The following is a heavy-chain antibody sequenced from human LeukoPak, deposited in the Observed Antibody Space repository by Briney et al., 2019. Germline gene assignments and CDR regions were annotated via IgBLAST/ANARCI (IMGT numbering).Heavy chain of an antibody. D-gene: IGHD5-24*01. CDR2: IYYSGST. V-gene: IGHV4-59*01. Sequence: PSETLSLTCTVSGGSISSYYWSWIRQPPGKGLEWIGYIYYSGSTNYNPSLKSRVTISVDTSKNQFSLKLSSVTAADTAVYYCARVLTVEGDGYNSIRFDPWGQGTLVTVSS. CDR1: GGSISSYY. CDR3: ARVLTVEGDGYNSIRFDP. J-gene: IGHJ5*02.